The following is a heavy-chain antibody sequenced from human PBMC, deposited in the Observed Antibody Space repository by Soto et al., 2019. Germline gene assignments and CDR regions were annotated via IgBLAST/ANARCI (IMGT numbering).Heavy chain of an antibody. Sequence: PSETLSLTCAVSGGSISSSNWWSWVRQPPGKGLEWIGEIYHSGSTNYNPSLKSRVTISVDKSKNQFSLKLSSVTAADTAVYYCAGYHSNGWYYFDYWGQGTLVTVSS. CDR1: GGSISSSNW. CDR3: AGYHSNGWYYFDY. CDR2: IYHSGST. D-gene: IGHD6-19*01. J-gene: IGHJ4*02. V-gene: IGHV4-4*02.